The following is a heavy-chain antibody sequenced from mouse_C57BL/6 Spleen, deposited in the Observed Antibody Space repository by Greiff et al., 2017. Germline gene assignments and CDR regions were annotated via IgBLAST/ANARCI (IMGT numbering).Heavy chain of an antibody. Sequence: QVQLQQPGAELVKPGASVKMSCKASGYTFTSYWITWVKQRPGQGLEWIGDIYPGSGSTNYNEKFKSKATLTVDTSSSTAYMQLSSLTSEDSADYYCAREEGYYGSFPRYFDVWGTGTTVTVSS. D-gene: IGHD1-1*01. CDR2: IYPGSGST. V-gene: IGHV1-55*01. J-gene: IGHJ1*03. CDR3: AREEGYYGSFPRYFDV. CDR1: GYTFTSYW.